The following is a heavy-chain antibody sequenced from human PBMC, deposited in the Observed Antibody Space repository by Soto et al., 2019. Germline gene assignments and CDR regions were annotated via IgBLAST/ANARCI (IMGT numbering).Heavy chain of an antibody. V-gene: IGHV3-23*01. J-gene: IGHJ3*02. CDR3: AKDYPSVFNLFREGDAFDI. D-gene: IGHD3-10*02. CDR1: GFTFSSHA. Sequence: VQLLEAGGGLVQPGGSLRLSCAASGFTFSSHAMSWVRQAPGTGLEWVSALSGSGGSTYYADSVKGRFTISRDNSKDTLYMQMNILRAEDTSVYYRAKDYPSVFNLFREGDAFDICGQGTIVTVSS. CDR2: LSGSGGST.